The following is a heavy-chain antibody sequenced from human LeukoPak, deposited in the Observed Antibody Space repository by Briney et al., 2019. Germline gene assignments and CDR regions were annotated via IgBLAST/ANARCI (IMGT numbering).Heavy chain of an antibody. J-gene: IGHJ1*01. Sequence: GGSLRLSCAASGCTFSSYAMHWVRQAPGKGLEWVAVILYDGSNKYYADSVKRRFTISRDNAKNSLYLQMNSLRAEDTAVYYCARDPPSFQHWGQGTLVTVPS. CDR2: ILYDGSNK. V-gene: IGHV3-30*04. CDR1: GCTFSSYA. CDR3: ARDPPSFQH.